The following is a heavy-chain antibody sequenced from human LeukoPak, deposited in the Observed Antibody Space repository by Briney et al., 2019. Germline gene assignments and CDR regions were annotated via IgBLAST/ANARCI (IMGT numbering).Heavy chain of an antibody. J-gene: IGHJ3*02. V-gene: IGHV1-18*01. D-gene: IGHD3-22*01. CDR3: ARAGSSGYLHDAFHI. CDR2: ISAYNGNT. CDR1: GYTFTSYG. Sequence: ASVKVSCKASGYTFTSYGISWVRQAPGQGLEWMGWISAYNGNTNYAQKLQGRVTMTTDTSTSTAYMELRSLRSDDTAVYYCARAGSSGYLHDAFHIWGQGTMVTVSS.